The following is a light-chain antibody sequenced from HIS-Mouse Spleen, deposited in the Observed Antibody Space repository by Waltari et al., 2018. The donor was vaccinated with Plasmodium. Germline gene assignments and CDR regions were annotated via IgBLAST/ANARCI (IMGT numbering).Light chain of an antibody. CDR3: YSTDSSGNHRV. CDR2: EDI. Sequence: SYELTQQPSVSVSPGQTARITCSGDQLPKKYAYWYQQKSGQAPVLVIYEDIKRPSGIPERFSGSSSGTMATLTISGAQVEDEADYYCYSTDSSGNHRVFGGGTKLTVL. J-gene: IGLJ3*02. V-gene: IGLV3-10*01. CDR1: QLPKKY.